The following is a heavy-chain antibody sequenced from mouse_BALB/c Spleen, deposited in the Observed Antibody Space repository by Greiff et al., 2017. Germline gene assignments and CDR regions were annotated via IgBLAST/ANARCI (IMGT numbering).Heavy chain of an antibody. CDR1: GYTFTSYW. Sequence: QVQLQQSGAELAKPGASVKMSCKASGYTFTSYWMHWVKQRPGQGLEWIGYINPSTGYTEYNQKFKDKATLTADKSSSTAYMQLSSLTSEDSAVYYCARDYRYDGPHFDYWGQGTTLTVSS. D-gene: IGHD2-14*01. CDR2: INPSTGYT. J-gene: IGHJ2*01. V-gene: IGHV1-7*01. CDR3: ARDYRYDGPHFDY.